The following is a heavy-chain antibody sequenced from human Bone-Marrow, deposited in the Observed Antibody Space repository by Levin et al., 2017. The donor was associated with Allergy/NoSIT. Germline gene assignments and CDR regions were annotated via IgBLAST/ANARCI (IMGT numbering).Heavy chain of an antibody. CDR3: VRDEGRSAVAGSSFDY. V-gene: IGHV3-21*01. J-gene: IGHJ4*02. D-gene: IGHD6-19*01. CDR1: GLAIGSYS. Sequence: GESLKISCVGSGLAIGSYSMNWVRQAPGKGLEWVSSINYSSRDIYYADSVKGRFTISRDNAKNSLYLQMNSLSVDDTAVYYCVRDEGRSAVAGSSFDYWGQGTVVTVSS. CDR2: INYSSRDI.